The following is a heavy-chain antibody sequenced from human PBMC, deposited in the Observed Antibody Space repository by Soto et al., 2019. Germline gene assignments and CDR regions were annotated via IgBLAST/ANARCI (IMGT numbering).Heavy chain of an antibody. CDR3: AGGRLDSSSWYRRNYYYYYGMDV. CDR1: VGSISSYY. J-gene: IGHJ6*02. V-gene: IGHV4-59*01. CDR2: IYYSGST. Sequence: SETLSLTCTVSVGSISSYYWSWIRQPPGKGLEWIGYIYYSGSTNYNPSLKSRVTISVHTSKNQFSLKLSSVTAADTAVYYCAGGRLDSSSWYRRNYYYYYGMDVWGQGTTVTVSS. D-gene: IGHD6-13*01.